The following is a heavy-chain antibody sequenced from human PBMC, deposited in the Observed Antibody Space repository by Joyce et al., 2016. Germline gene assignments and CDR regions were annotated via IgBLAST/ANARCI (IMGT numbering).Heavy chain of an antibody. J-gene: IGHJ5*02. Sequence: EVYLVESGGGLVQPGGSLRLSCAASGFSFRYFWRDWVRQAPVKGLEWVAQINEDGSEKNYMDSLRGRFTISRDNAKNSVDLQINSLRVEDTAVYYCTRGSGTGWFDPWGQGTLVTVSS. V-gene: IGHV3-7*03. D-gene: IGHD6-13*01. CDR3: TRGSGTGWFDP. CDR1: GFSFRYFW. CDR2: INEDGSEK.